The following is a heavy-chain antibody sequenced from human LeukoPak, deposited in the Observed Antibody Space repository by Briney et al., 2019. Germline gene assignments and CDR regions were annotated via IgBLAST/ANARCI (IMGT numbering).Heavy chain of an antibody. CDR1: GFTVSSNY. CDR3: ARDSGIAAAAHDY. V-gene: IGHV3-66*01. D-gene: IGHD6-13*01. J-gene: IGHJ4*02. Sequence: QSGGSLRLSCAASGFTVSSNYMSWVRQAPGKGLEWVSVIYSGGSTYYADSVKGRFTISRDNSKNTLYLQMNSLRAEDTAVYYCARDSGIAAAAHDYWGQGTLVTVSS. CDR2: IYSGGST.